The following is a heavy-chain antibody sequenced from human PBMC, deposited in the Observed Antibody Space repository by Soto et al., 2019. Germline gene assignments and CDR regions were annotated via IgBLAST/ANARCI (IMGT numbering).Heavy chain of an antibody. Sequence: GECLKFSCKGCGYSFATYWIGWARQIPEKGLEYMGIIYPGDSDTRYSPSFQGQVTFSADKSTSTAYLQWSSLRASDTAVYYCERRARRRVYFYGMDGWGQGTTVTVSS. J-gene: IGHJ6*02. CDR1: GYSFATYW. V-gene: IGHV5-51*01. CDR3: ERRARRRVYFYGMDG. CDR2: IYPGDSDT.